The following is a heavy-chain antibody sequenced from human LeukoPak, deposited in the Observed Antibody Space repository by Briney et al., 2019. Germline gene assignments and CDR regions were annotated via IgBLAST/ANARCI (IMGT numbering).Heavy chain of an antibody. D-gene: IGHD2-15*01. Sequence: GGSLRLSCAASGFTFSSYDMHWVRQATGKGLEWVSAIGTAGDTYYPGSVKGRFTISRENAKNSLYLQMNSLRAGDTAVYYCARGLYCSGGSCYPGVYYGMDVWGQGTTVTVSS. V-gene: IGHV3-13*01. CDR3: ARGLYCSGGSCYPGVYYGMDV. CDR1: GFTFSSYD. J-gene: IGHJ6*02. CDR2: IGTAGDT.